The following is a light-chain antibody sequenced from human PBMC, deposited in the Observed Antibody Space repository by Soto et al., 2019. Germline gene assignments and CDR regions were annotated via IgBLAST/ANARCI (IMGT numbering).Light chain of an antibody. V-gene: IGKV3-20*01. CDR3: QHFGNSLWT. J-gene: IGKJ1*01. CDR1: QIVASRN. CDR2: GAS. Sequence: EIVLTQSPGTLSLSPGERATLSCRASQIVASRNLAWYQQKSGQAPRLLIYGASSRAIHTPDRFSGSGSGTDFTLTISGLEPEDFAVYYCQHFGNSLWTFGQGTKVDIK.